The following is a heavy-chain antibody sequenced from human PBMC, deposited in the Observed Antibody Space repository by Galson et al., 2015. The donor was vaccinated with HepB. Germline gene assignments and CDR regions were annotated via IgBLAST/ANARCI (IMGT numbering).Heavy chain of an antibody. D-gene: IGHD3-16*01. CDR3: VKAALHYGLPKGVFDY. Sequence: SLRLSCAASGFTFSSYAMHWVRQAPGKGLEYVSAISSNGGSTYYADSVKGRFTISRDNSKNTLYLQMSSLRAEDTAVYYCVKAALHYGLPKGVFDYWGQGTLVTVSS. J-gene: IGHJ4*02. CDR2: ISSNGGST. CDR1: GFTFSSYA. V-gene: IGHV3-64D*06.